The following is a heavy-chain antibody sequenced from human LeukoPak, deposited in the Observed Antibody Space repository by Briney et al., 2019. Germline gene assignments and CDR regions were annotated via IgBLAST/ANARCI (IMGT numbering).Heavy chain of an antibody. Sequence: PGGSLRLSCAACGFTLSNYDMSWVRQGPGKGLEWVSAIGADGGTTYADSVKGRFTISRDTSKNTLYLQMNSLRAEDTATYYCAKALNYWYFDLWGRGNLVTVSS. CDR2: IGADGGTT. J-gene: IGHJ2*01. CDR1: GFTLSNYD. V-gene: IGHV3-23*01. CDR3: AKALNYWYFDL.